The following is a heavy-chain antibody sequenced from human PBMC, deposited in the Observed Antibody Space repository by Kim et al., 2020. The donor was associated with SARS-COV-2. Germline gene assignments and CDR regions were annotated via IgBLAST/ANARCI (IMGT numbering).Heavy chain of an antibody. J-gene: IGHJ4*02. CDR2: IIPIFGTA. V-gene: IGHV1-69*13. D-gene: IGHD3-10*01. CDR3: ARDRGSGSSWGVDY. Sequence: SVKVSCKASGGTFSSYAISWVRQAPGQGLEWMGGIIPIFGTANYAQKFQGRVTITADESTSTAYMELSSLRSEDTAVYYCARDRGSGSSWGVDYWGQGTLVTVSS. CDR1: GGTFSSYA.